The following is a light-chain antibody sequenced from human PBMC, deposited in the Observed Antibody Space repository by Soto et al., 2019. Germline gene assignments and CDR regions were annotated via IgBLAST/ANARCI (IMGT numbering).Light chain of an antibody. V-gene: IGLV1-51*01. CDR3: ATWDRSLSVGV. Sequence: QCVLTQPPSVSAAPGQKVTISWSGSSSNIGNNYVFWYQQLPGTAPKLLIYDNDKRPSGIPDRFSGSKSGTSATLGITGLQTGDEADYYCATWDRSLSVGVFGGGTKLTVL. CDR1: SSNIGNNY. J-gene: IGLJ2*01. CDR2: DND.